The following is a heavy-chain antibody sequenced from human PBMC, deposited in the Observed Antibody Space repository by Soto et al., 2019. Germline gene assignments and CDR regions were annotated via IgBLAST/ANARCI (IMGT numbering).Heavy chain of an antibody. CDR3: ARQGEHSSSYFFDS. D-gene: IGHD6-6*01. CDR1: GDSIDTSSYC. Sequence: SETLSLTCTVSGDSIDTSSYCWGWIRQPPGKGLEWIGSVCYRGTTYYNPSLKSRLTISVDTSKRQFSLKLSSVTATDTAVFYCARQGEHSSSYFFDSWGQGTLVTVSS. V-gene: IGHV4-39*01. J-gene: IGHJ4*02. CDR2: VCYRGTT.